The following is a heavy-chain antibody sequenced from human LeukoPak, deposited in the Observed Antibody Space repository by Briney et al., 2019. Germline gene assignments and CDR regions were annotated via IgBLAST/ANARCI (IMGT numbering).Heavy chain of an antibody. CDR2: IYTSGST. Sequence: SSETLSLTCTVSGGSISTYYWTWIRQPAGKGLEWIGRIYTSGSTNYNPSLKSRVTMSVDTSKNQFSLKLSSVTAADTAVYYCAREEGVRSWFDPWGQGTLVTVSS. CDR1: GGSISTYY. CDR3: AREEGVRSWFDP. V-gene: IGHV4-4*07. J-gene: IGHJ5*02.